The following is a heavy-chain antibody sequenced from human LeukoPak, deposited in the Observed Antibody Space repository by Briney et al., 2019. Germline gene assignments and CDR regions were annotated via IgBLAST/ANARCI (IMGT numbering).Heavy chain of an antibody. CDR1: GGSFSDYY. Sequence: SETLSLTCAVYGGSFSDYYWTWIRQSPGKGLEWIGEINHSGATDYNPSLKSRVTISVDTSKIQFSLKVRSVTAADTAVYYCARRVRGVIISFYYYNGMDVWGQGTTVTVSS. V-gene: IGHV4-34*01. J-gene: IGHJ6*02. CDR3: ARRVRGVIISFYYYNGMDV. D-gene: IGHD3-10*01. CDR2: INHSGAT.